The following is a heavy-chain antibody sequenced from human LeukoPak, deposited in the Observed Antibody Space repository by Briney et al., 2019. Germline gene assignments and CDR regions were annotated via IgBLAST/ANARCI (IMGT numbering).Heavy chain of an antibody. CDR1: GFTFSSYS. Sequence: PGGSLRLSCAASGFTFSSYSMNWVRQAPGKGLEWVSYISSSSSTIYYADSVKGRFTISRDNAKNTLYLQMNSLTAEDTAVYHCAKGGRTYDSSGPLGHWGQGTLVTVSS. V-gene: IGHV3-48*04. CDR3: AKGGRTYDSSGPLGH. CDR2: ISSSSSTI. D-gene: IGHD3-22*01. J-gene: IGHJ4*02.